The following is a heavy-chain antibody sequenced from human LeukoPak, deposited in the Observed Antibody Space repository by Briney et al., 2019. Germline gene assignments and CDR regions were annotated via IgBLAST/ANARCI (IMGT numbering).Heavy chain of an antibody. V-gene: IGHV4-39*01. Sequence: PSETLSLTCTVSGGSISSSSYSWAWIRQPPGKGLEWIGSIYYSGSTYYNPSLNSRVTISVDTSKNQFSLNLSSVTAADTAVYYCARLITAFQAFDSWGQGTLVTVSS. CDR1: GGSISSSSYS. J-gene: IGHJ4*02. D-gene: IGHD3-16*01. CDR3: ARLITAFQAFDS. CDR2: IYYSGST.